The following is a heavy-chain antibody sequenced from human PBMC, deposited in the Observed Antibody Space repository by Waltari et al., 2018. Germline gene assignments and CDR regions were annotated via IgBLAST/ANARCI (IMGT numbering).Heavy chain of an antibody. V-gene: IGHV1-8*01. Sequence: QVQPVQSGAEVMKPGASVRVSCKACGYTFTSYDINWVRQAPGLGLEWMGGRHPNSGNTGDAQKCQGRVTMTRITSISTAYMELSSLRSEDTAMYDCASARENIAAAVGVDYWGQGTLVTVSS. CDR2: RHPNSGNT. CDR3: ASARENIAAAVGVDY. D-gene: IGHD6-13*01. CDR1: GYTFTSYD. J-gene: IGHJ4*02.